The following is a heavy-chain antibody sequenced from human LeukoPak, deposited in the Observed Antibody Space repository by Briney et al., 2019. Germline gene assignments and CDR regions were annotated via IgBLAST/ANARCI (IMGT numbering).Heavy chain of an antibody. J-gene: IGHJ4*02. V-gene: IGHV1-2*02. D-gene: IGHD2-2*02. Sequence: ASVKVSCKASGYTFTGYYMYWVRQAPGQGLKWMGWINPNSGATNYAQTFQGRVTMTRDTSISTAYMELSRLRSDDTAVYYCATVVVPAAIQISGGLDYWGQGTLVTVSS. CDR2: INPNSGAT. CDR3: ATVVVPAAIQISGGLDY. CDR1: GYTFTGYY.